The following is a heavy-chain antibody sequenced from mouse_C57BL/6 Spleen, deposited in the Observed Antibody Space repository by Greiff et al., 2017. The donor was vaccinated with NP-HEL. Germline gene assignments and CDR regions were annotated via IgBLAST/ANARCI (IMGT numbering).Heavy chain of an antibody. D-gene: IGHD1-1*01. CDR1: GYTFTSYW. CDR2: IDPSDSYT. CDR3: ALNYYGSSYGFAY. J-gene: IGHJ3*01. Sequence: VQLQQSGAELVRPGTSVKLSCKASGYTFTSYWMHWVKQRPGQGLEWIGVIDPSDSYTNYNQKFKGKATLTVDTSSSTAYMQLSSLTSEDSAVYYCALNYYGSSYGFAYWGQGTLVTVSA. V-gene: IGHV1-59*01.